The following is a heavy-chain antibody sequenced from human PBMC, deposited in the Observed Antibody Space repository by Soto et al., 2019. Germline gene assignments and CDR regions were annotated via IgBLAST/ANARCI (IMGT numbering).Heavy chain of an antibody. V-gene: IGHV3-23*01. D-gene: IGHD7-27*01. CDR2: ISGSGGIT. CDR1: GFTFSNYA. Sequence: PGGSLRLSCAASGFTFSNYAMTWVRQAPGKGLEWVSFISGSGGITYYADSVKGRFTISRDNSKNTLYLQMHSLRAEDTAIYYCEKDATWAYWGQGTQVTVSS. CDR3: EKDATWAY. J-gene: IGHJ4*02.